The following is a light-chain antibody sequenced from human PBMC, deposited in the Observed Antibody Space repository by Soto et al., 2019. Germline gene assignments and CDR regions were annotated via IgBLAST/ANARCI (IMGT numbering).Light chain of an antibody. CDR2: GAS. Sequence: DIQMTQSPSAMSASVGDRVTITCRASQGISNYLAWFQQKHGQGPKRLIYGASNLQSGVQPRFRGSGSETEFTLTISHLHPEDIATYYGLQHNAYPFTFGQGTKLEIK. J-gene: IGKJ2*01. V-gene: IGKV1-17*03. CDR1: QGISNY. CDR3: LQHNAYPFT.